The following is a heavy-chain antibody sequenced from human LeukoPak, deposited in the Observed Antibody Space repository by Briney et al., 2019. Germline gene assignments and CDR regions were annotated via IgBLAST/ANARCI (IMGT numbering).Heavy chain of an antibody. J-gene: IGHJ5*02. V-gene: IGHV4-34*01. CDR1: GGSFSGYY. Sequence: PSETLSLTCAVYGGSFSGYYWSWIRQPPGKGLEWIGEINHSGSTNYNPSLKSRVTISVDTSKNQFSLKLSSVTAADTAVYYCARASLITGTTLNWFDPWGQGTLVTVSS. CDR2: INHSGST. D-gene: IGHD1-7*01. CDR3: ARASLITGTTLNWFDP.